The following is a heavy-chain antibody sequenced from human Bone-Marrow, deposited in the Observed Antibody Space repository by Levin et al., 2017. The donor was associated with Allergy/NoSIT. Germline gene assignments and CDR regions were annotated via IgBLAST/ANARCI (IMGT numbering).Heavy chain of an antibody. Sequence: GGSLRLSCTASGFTFGSYAMTWVRQIPGKGLEWLSIISAFGDPTYYADSVKGRFTISRDNSNNTLYLQMNNLRGEDTAIYYCAKRVFPGFWTGSSLEPWGQGTLVTVSS. CDR1: GFTFGSYA. V-gene: IGHV3-23*01. J-gene: IGHJ5*02. D-gene: IGHD3/OR15-3a*01. CDR3: AKRVFPGFWTGSSLEP. CDR2: ISAFGDPT.